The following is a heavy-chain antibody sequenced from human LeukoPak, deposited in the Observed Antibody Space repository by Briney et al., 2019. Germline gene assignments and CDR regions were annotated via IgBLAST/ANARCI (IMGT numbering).Heavy chain of an antibody. Sequence: ASVKVSCKAAGYTFSNYGITWVRQAPGQGLEWMAWISAHSGNTRYAEKLQGRVTVTTDTSTSTAYMELRGLRSDDTAVYYCARGTPGGGYCYGTSCQVADIWGQGTLVTVSS. CDR2: ISAHSGNT. CDR3: ARGTPGGGYCYGTSCQVADI. CDR1: GYTFSNYG. J-gene: IGHJ3*02. V-gene: IGHV1-18*01. D-gene: IGHD2-2*01.